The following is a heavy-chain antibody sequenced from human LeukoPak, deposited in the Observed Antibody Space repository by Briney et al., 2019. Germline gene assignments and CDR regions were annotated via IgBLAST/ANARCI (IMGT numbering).Heavy chain of an antibody. V-gene: IGHV3-21*04. D-gene: IGHD3-10*01. J-gene: IGHJ5*02. CDR2: ISSSSSYI. CDR1: GFTFSSYS. CDR3: AKDAVRGSGRINWFDP. Sequence: GGSLRLSCAASGFTFSSYSMNWVRQAPGKGLEWVSSISSSSSYIYYADSVKGRFTISRDNSKNTLYLQMNSLRAEDTALYYCAKDAVRGSGRINWFDPWGQGTLVTVSS.